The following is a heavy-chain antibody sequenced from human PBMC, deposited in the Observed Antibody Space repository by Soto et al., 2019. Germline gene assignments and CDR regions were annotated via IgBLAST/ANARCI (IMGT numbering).Heavy chain of an antibody. CDR2: IRSKANSYAT. V-gene: IGHV3-73*02. D-gene: IGHD4-17*01. CDR3: TRLVPSNDYGDY. CDR1: GFTFSGSA. Sequence: EVQLVESGGGLVQPGGSLKLSCAASGFTFSGSAMHWVRQASGKGLEWVGRIRSKANSYATAYAASVKGRFTISRDDSKNTAYLQMNSLKTEDTAVYYCTRLVPSNDYGDYWGQGTLVTVSS. J-gene: IGHJ4*02.